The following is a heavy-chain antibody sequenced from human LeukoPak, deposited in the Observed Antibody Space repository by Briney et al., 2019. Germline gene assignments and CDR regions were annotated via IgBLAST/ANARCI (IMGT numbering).Heavy chain of an antibody. CDR2: IRGSGGST. Sequence: GGSLRLSCAASGFTFSSYAMSWVRQAPGRGLEGFSVIRGSGGSTYYADSVKGRFTISRDNFKNAVNLHLNTVRAEDTAVYYCAKERVSSGMMEGVLHMWGQGTTVSVSS. CDR3: AKERVSSGMMEGVLHM. V-gene: IGHV3-23*01. D-gene: IGHD2-8*01. J-gene: IGHJ3*02. CDR1: GFTFSSYA.